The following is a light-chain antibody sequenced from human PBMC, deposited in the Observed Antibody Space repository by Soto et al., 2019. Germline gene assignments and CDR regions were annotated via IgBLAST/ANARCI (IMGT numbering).Light chain of an antibody. CDR1: QSVSSN. CDR2: GAS. V-gene: IGKV3D-15*01. Sequence: EIVMTQSPATLSVSPGERATLSWTTIQSVSSNLAWYQQKPGQAPRLLIYGASSRATGIPDRFSGSGSGTDFTLTISRLEPEDFATYYCQQSYSIPVTFGQGTRLEIK. CDR3: QQSYSIPVT. J-gene: IGKJ5*01.